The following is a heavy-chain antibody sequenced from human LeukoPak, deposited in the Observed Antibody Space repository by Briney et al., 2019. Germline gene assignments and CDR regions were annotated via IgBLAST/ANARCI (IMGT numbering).Heavy chain of an antibody. J-gene: IGHJ4*02. CDR3: ARGGGLGTGMIADY. D-gene: IGHD5-18*01. Sequence: SETLSLTCTVSGGSMSDYYWTWIRQPPGKGLEWIGYIYYSGSTNYNPSLKSRVTISADRSKNQFSLKLSSVTTADTAVYYCARGGGLGTGMIADYWGQGILVTVSS. CDR2: IYYSGST. V-gene: IGHV4-59*01. CDR1: GGSMSDYY.